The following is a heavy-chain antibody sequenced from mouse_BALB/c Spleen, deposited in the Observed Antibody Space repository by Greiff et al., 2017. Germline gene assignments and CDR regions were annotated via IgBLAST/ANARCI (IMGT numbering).Heavy chain of an antibody. J-gene: IGHJ3*01. V-gene: IGHV2-6-7*01. CDR1: GFSFTGYG. CDR2: IWGDGST. Sequence: QVQLKESGPGLVAPSQSLSITCTVSGFSFTGYGVNWVRQPPGKGLEWLGMIWGDGSTDYNSALKSRLSISKDNSKSQVFLKMNSLQTDDTARYYCARDRGGNYPFAYWGQGTLVTVSA. D-gene: IGHD2-1*01. CDR3: ARDRGGNYPFAY.